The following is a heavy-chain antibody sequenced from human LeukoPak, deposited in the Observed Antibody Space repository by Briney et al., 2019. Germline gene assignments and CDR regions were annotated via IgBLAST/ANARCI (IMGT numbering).Heavy chain of an antibody. Sequence: PSETLSLTCTVSGGSISSGGYYWSWIRQHPGKGLEWIGYIYYSGSTYYNPSLKSRVTISVDTSKNQFSLKLCSVTAADTAVYYCARDSAPDYGDYVRDAFDIWGQGTMVTVSS. CDR2: IYYSGST. CDR3: ARDSAPDYGDYVRDAFDI. D-gene: IGHD4-17*01. V-gene: IGHV4-31*03. J-gene: IGHJ3*02. CDR1: GGSISSGGYY.